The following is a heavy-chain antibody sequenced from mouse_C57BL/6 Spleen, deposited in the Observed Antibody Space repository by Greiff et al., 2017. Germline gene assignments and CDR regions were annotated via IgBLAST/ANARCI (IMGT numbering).Heavy chain of an antibody. J-gene: IGHJ4*01. CDR2: INPNNGGT. CDR3: ASNPITTVSKMDY. CDR1: GYTFTDYY. V-gene: IGHV1-26*01. D-gene: IGHD1-1*01. Sequence: EVQLQQSGPELVKPGASVKISCKASGYTFTDYYMNWVKQSHGQSLEWIGDINPNNGGTSYNQKFKGKATLTVDKSSSTAYMELRSLTSEDSAVYYCASNPITTVSKMDYWGQGTSVTVSS.